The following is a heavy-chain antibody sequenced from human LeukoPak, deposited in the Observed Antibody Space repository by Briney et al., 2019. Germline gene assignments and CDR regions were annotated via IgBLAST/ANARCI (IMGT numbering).Heavy chain of an antibody. Sequence: PSETLSLTCDVSGVSINTCCYFWTWIRQPPGKGLEWIGYKYYSGSTRYNSSLRSRLTISLDSSKNQFSLRLTSVTAADTAVYYCARGRSYGFDFDSWGPGTLVIVSS. V-gene: IGHV4-61*01. D-gene: IGHD5-18*01. CDR1: GVSINTCCYF. J-gene: IGHJ4*02. CDR2: KYYSGST. CDR3: ARGRSYGFDFDS.